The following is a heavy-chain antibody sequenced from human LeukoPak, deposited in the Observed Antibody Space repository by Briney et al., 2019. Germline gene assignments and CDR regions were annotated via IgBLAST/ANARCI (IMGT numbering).Heavy chain of an antibody. V-gene: IGHV3-21*01. Sequence: AGGSLRLSCAASGFTIDGYTLSWVRQAPGKGLEWVASITSGSSFVDYGDSVKGRFTISRDNAQNSLYVQMNSLRAEDTAVYYCATQPELPGWFDSWGQGTLVTVSS. D-gene: IGHD1-14*01. CDR2: ITSGSSFV. CDR3: ATQPELPGWFDS. J-gene: IGHJ5*01. CDR1: GFTIDGYT.